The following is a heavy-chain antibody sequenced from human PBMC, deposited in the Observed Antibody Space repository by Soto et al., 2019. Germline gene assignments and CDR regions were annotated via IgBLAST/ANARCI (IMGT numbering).Heavy chain of an antibody. J-gene: IGHJ4*02. Sequence: QVQLQESGPGLVKPSQTLSLTCTVSGGSISSGDYYWSWIRQPPGKGLEWIGYIYYSGSTYYNPSIKSRVTISVDTSKNQFSLKLSSVTAADTAVYYCARDVVVVAARTYYFDYWGQGTLVTVSS. V-gene: IGHV4-30-4*01. D-gene: IGHD2-15*01. CDR3: ARDVVVVAARTYYFDY. CDR2: IYYSGST. CDR1: GGSISSGDYY.